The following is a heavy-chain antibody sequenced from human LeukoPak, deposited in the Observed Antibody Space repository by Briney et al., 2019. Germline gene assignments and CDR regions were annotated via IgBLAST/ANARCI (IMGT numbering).Heavy chain of an antibody. V-gene: IGHV3-7*03. CDR2: IKPTSGEL. CDR1: GFTFSTYW. CDR3: ARLAVPSIAARDFDY. J-gene: IGHJ4*02. D-gene: IGHD6-6*01. Sequence: GGSLRLSCEASGFTFSTYWMSWIRQAPGKGLEWVASIKPTSGELFYVDSVRGRFAISRDNAKNSVSLQMNSLRVDDTARYFCARLAVPSIAARDFDYWGQGTLVTVSS.